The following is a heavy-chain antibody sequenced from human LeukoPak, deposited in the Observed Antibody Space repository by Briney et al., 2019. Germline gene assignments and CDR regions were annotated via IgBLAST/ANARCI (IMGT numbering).Heavy chain of an antibody. V-gene: IGHV3-21*01. J-gene: IGHJ4*02. CDR1: GFTLSSYR. CDR3: ARIPSPYYYDSSGYQ. Sequence: GGSLRLSCAASGFTLSSYRMSWVRQAPGKGLEWVSFISNSGSYIYYADSVKGRFTISRDNAKNSLYLQMDNLRAEDTAVYYCARIPSPYYYDSSGYQWGQGTLVTVSS. D-gene: IGHD3-22*01. CDR2: ISNSGSYI.